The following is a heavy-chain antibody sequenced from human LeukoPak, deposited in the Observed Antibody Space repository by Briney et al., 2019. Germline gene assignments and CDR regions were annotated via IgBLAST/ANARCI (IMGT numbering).Heavy chain of an antibody. Sequence: SETLSLTCAVSGGSVNNGRYYWSWIRQPPGKGLEWIGYVYYSGDSDYNPSLKSRVNISVDTSKDIFSLKMNFVTAADTAMYFCARGIAAGGYYWYFDLWGRGTLVSVS. D-gene: IGHD6-13*01. CDR2: VYYSGDS. V-gene: IGHV4-61*03. CDR3: ARGIAAGGYYWYFDL. CDR1: GGSVNNGRYY. J-gene: IGHJ2*01.